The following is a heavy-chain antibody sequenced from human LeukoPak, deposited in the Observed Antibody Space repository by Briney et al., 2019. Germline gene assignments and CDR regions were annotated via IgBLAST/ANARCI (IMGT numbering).Heavy chain of an antibody. Sequence: PGGSLRLSCAASGLTVSSNSMSWVRQAPGKGLEWVSFIYSGGSTYYADSVKGRFTISRDNSKNTLYLQMNSLRADDTAVYYCARRAGAYSHPYDYWGQGTLVTASS. V-gene: IGHV3-53*01. CDR3: ARRAGAYSHPYDY. CDR2: IYSGGST. D-gene: IGHD4/OR15-4a*01. J-gene: IGHJ4*02. CDR1: GLTVSSNS.